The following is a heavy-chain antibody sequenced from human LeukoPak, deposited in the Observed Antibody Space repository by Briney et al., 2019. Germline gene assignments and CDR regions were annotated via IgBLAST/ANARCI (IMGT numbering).Heavy chain of an antibody. Sequence: PSETLSLTCAVYGGSFSGYYWSWIRQPPGKGLEWIGEINHSGSTNYNPSLKSRVTISVDTSKNQLSLKLSSVTAADTAVYYCARSYYGGNSRWGQGTLVTVSS. V-gene: IGHV4-34*01. CDR1: GGSFSGYY. J-gene: IGHJ4*02. CDR2: INHSGST. CDR3: ARSYYGGNSR. D-gene: IGHD4-23*01.